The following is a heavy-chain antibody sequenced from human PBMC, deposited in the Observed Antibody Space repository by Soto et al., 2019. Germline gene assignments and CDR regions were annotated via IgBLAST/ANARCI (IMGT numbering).Heavy chain of an antibody. CDR2: IIGNGDTT. D-gene: IGHD4-17*01. J-gene: IGHJ4*02. V-gene: IGHV3-23*01. CDR1: GFSSRDYG. CDR3: AKDYDYGDSLPFDY. Sequence: EVQLLEAGGGLVQPGGSLRLSCAASGFSSRDYGLSWVRQAPGKGLEWLSAIIGNGDTTYYADSVRGRFTISRDNSKNTLYLQLNDLGAEDTAIYYCAKDYDYGDSLPFDYWGQGTLVTVSS.